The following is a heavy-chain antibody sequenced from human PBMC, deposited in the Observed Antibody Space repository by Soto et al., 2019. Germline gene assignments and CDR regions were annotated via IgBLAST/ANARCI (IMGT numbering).Heavy chain of an antibody. J-gene: IGHJ3*02. D-gene: IGHD2-2*01. CDR1: GGTFSSYT. V-gene: IGHV1-69*08. CDR3: ARDRCSSTSCYGNDAFDI. Sequence: QVQLVQSGAEVKKPGSSVKVSCKASGGTFSSYTISWVRQAPGQGLEWMGRIIPILGIANYAQKFQGRVTITADKSASTAFMELSSLRSEDMAVYYCARDRCSSTSCYGNDAFDIWGQGTMVTVSS. CDR2: IIPILGIA.